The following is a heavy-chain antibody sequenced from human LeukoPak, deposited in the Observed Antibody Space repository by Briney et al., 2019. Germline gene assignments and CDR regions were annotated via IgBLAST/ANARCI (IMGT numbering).Heavy chain of an antibody. CDR1: GYTFTSYD. D-gene: IGHD3-22*01. V-gene: IGHV1-8*01. CDR3: ARINYYDSSGYYYGGYYYGMDV. CDR2: MNPNSGNT. J-gene: IGHJ6*02. Sequence: ASVKVSCKASGYTFTSYDINWVRQATGQGLEWMGWMNPNSGNTGYAQKFQGRVTMTRNTSISTAYMELSRLRSDDTAVYCCARINYYDSSGYYYGGYYYGMDVWGQGTTVTVSS.